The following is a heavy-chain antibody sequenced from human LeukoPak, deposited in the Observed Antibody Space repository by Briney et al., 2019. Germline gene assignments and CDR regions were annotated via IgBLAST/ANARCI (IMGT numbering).Heavy chain of an antibody. CDR3: ARVRGGSSGYYYE. CDR1: GFTVSSNY. Sequence: PGGSLRLSCAASGFTVSSNYMSWVRQAPGKGLEWVSVIYSGGSTYYADSVKGRFTISRDNSKNTLYLQMNSLRAGDTAVYYCARVRGGSSGYYYEWGQGTLVTVSS. D-gene: IGHD3-22*01. V-gene: IGHV3-66*01. CDR2: IYSGGST. J-gene: IGHJ4*02.